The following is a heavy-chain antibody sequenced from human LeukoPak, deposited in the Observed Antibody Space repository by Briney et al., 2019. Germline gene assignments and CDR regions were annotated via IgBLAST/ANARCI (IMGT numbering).Heavy chain of an antibody. V-gene: IGHV3-30*02. CDR3: AKDWTRYCSSTSCFPFDY. D-gene: IGHD2-2*01. CDR1: GFTFSNYW. Sequence: PGGSLRLSCAASGFTFSNYWMHWVRQAPGKGLEWVAFIRYDGSNKYYADSVKGRFTISRDNSKNTLYLQMCSLRAEDTAVYYCAKDWTRYCSSTSCFPFDYWGQGTLVTVSS. CDR2: IRYDGSNK. J-gene: IGHJ4*02.